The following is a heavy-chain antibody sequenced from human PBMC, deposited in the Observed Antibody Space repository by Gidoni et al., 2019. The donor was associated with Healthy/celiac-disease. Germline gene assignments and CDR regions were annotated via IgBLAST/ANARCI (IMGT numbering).Heavy chain of an antibody. CDR1: LGSISSYY. CDR3: ASGYCSSTSCYDSFGLDY. J-gene: IGHJ4*02. V-gene: IGHV4-59*01. CDR2: IYYSGST. Sequence: QVQLQESGPGLVKPSDTLSLTCTVSLGSISSYYWSLIRQPPGKGLEWIGYIYYSGSTNYNPSLKSRVTISVDTSKNQFSLKLSSVTAADTAVYYCASGYCSSTSCYDSFGLDYWGQGTLVTVSS. D-gene: IGHD2-2*01.